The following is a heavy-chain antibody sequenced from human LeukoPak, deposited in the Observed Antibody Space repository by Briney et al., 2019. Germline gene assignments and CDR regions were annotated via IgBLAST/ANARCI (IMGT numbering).Heavy chain of an antibody. D-gene: IGHD3-9*01. J-gene: IGHJ4*02. Sequence: PSETLSLTCTVSGDSISSVAYYWSWIRQHPGKGLEWIGYIYYTGTTYYNPSLKSRVTISVDTSKNQFSLNLSSVTAADTAVYYRARTVSGYHFDYWGQGTLVTVSS. V-gene: IGHV4-31*03. CDR3: ARTVSGYHFDY. CDR2: IYYTGTT. CDR1: GDSISSVAYY.